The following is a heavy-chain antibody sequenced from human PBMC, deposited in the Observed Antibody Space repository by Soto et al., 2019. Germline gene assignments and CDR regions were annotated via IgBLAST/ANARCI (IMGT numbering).Heavy chain of an antibody. D-gene: IGHD2-15*01. CDR2: ISWNSGSI. CDR3: AKIATVVAYDAFDI. CDR1: GFTFDDYA. J-gene: IGHJ3*02. V-gene: IGHV3-9*01. Sequence: GGSLRLSCAASGFTFDDYAMHWVRQAPGKGLEWVSGISWNSGSIGYADSVKGRFTISRDNAKNSLYLQMNSLRAEDTALYYCAKIATVVAYDAFDIWGQGTMVTVSS.